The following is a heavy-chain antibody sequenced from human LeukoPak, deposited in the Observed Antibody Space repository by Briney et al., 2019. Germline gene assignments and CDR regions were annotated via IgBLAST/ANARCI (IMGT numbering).Heavy chain of an antibody. Sequence: ASVKVSCKASGYTFTSYGISWVRQAPGQGLEWMGWISAYNGNTNYAQKLQGRVTMTTDTSTSTAYMELRGLRSDDTAVYYCARSLGDYDFVADLFDPWGQGTLVTVSS. CDR1: GYTFTSYG. CDR2: ISAYNGNT. J-gene: IGHJ5*02. V-gene: IGHV1-18*01. D-gene: IGHD5-12*01. CDR3: ARSLGDYDFVADLFDP.